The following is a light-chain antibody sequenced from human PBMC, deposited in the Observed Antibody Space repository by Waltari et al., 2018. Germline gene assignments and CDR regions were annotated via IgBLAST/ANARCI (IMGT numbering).Light chain of an antibody. CDR1: SPNIRACFG. CDR2: GNS. J-gene: IGLJ2*01. V-gene: IGLV1-40*01. CDR3: QSYDSSLSGSV. Sequence: QSGLTQPPSVSGAPGPRVTISCTGRSPNIRACFGVHWYQLLPGTAPKLLIYGNSNRPSGVPDRFSGSKSGTSASLAITGLQAEDEAGYYCQSYDSSLSGSVFGGGTKLTVL.